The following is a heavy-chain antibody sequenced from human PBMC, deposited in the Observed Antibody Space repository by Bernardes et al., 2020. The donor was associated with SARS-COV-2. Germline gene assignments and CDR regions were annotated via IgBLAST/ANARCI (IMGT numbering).Heavy chain of an antibody. V-gene: IGHV4-4*07. CDR2: IYTSGST. D-gene: IGHD3-10*01. CDR3: ARDRRVSGSYYRFDP. Sequence: SETLSLTCTVSGGSISSYYWSWIRQPAGKGLEWIGRIYTSGSTNYNPSLKSRVTMSVDTSKNQFSLKLSSVTAADTAVYYCARDRRVSGSYYRFDPWGQGTLVTVSS. CDR1: GGSISSYY. J-gene: IGHJ5*02.